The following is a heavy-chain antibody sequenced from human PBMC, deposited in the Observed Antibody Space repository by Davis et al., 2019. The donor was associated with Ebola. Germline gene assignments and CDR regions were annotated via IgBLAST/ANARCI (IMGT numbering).Heavy chain of an antibody. Sequence: SETLSLTCTVSGGSISSRSHYWGWIRQPPGKGLESIGSIYYSGSTYYNPSLKSRVTISVDTSKNQFSLKVTSVTAADTAVYYCARQKVTNAFDIWGQGTMVTISS. J-gene: IGHJ3*02. CDR3: ARQKVTNAFDI. V-gene: IGHV4-39*01. CDR2: IYYSGST. CDR1: GGSISSRSHY.